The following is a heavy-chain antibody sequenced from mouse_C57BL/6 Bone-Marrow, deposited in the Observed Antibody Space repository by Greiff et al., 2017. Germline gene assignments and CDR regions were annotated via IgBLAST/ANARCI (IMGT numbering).Heavy chain of an antibody. J-gene: IGHJ4*01. V-gene: IGHV1-4*01. CDR1: GYTFTSYT. CDR2: INPSSGYT. Sequence: VQLQQSGAELARPGASVKMSCKASGYTFTSYTMHWVKQRPGQGLEWIGYINPSSGYTKYNQKFKDKATLTADKSSSTAYMQLRSLTSQDSAVXYCAGCYSMDYWGQGTSVTVSS. CDR3: AGCYSMDY.